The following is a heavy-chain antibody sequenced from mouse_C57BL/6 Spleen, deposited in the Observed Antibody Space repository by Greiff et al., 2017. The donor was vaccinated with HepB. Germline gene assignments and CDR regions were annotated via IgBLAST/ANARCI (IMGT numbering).Heavy chain of an antibody. CDR1: GFTFSSYA. CDR2: ISSGGDYI. CDR3: TRDSGSYDWYFDV. Sequence: EVNLVESGAGLVKPGGSLKLSCAASGFTFSSYAMSWVRQTPEKRLEWVAYISSGGDYIYYADTVKGRFTISRDNARNTLYLQMSSLKSEDTAMYYCTRDSGSYDWYFDVWGTGTTVTVSS. D-gene: IGHD1-1*02. J-gene: IGHJ1*03. V-gene: IGHV5-9-1*02.